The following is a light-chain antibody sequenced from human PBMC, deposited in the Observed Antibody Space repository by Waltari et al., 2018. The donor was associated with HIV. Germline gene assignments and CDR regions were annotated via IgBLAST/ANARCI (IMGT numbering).Light chain of an antibody. J-gene: IGKJ1*01. Sequence: DIVMTQSPDSLAVSLGERATINCKSRQSVLYSSNNKNYLAWFQHKPGQPPKVLIYWASTRESGVPDRFSGSGSGTDFTLTISSLQAEDVAVYYCQQYYNTPWTFGQGTKVEIK. CDR1: QSVLYSSNNKNY. CDR2: WAS. V-gene: IGKV4-1*01. CDR3: QQYYNTPWT.